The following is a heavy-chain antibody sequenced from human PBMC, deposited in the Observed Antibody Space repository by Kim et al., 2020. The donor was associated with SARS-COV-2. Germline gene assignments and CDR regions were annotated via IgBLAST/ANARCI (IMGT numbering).Heavy chain of an antibody. J-gene: IGHJ4*02. V-gene: IGHV4-59*08. CDR3: SRTYSSSWPTFDY. CDR1: GGSISSYY. CDR2: IYYSGST. D-gene: IGHD6-13*01. Sequence: SETLSLTCTVSGGSISSYYWSWIRQPPGKGLEWIGYIYYSGSTNYNPSLKSRVTISVDTSKNQFSLKLSSVTAADTAVYYCSRTYSSSWPTFDYWGQGT.